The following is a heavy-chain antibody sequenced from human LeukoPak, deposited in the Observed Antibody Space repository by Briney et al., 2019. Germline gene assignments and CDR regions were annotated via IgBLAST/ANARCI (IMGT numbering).Heavy chain of an antibody. CDR2: IDTTTGNP. V-gene: IGHV7-4-1*02. J-gene: IGHJ4*02. Sequence: ASVKVSCKASGGTFSSYAISWVRQAPGQGLEWMGNIDTTTGNPRYAQDFTGRFAFSLDTSVSTAYLQITSLKADDTAAYYCVRGTPTPGMDYWGQGTQVIVSS. D-gene: IGHD3-10*01. CDR3: VRGTPTPGMDY. CDR1: GGTFSSYA.